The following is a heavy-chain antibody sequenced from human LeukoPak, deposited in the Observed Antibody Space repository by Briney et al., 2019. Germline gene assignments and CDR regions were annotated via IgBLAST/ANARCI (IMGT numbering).Heavy chain of an antibody. CDR3: ARGGKLRYFDN. CDR1: GYTFTNYG. J-gene: IGHJ4*02. V-gene: IGHV1-18*01. CDR2: ISTYNGNT. D-gene: IGHD3-9*01. Sequence: ASVKVSCKASGYTFTNYGITWVRQAPGRGLQCMGGISTYNGNTHYAQRFQGRVTMTRDTSTSTVYMELSSLRSEDTAVYYCARGGKLRYFDNWGQGTLVTVSS.